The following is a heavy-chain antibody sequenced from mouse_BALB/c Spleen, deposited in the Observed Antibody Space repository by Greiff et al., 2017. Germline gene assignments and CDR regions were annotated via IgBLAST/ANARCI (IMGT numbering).Heavy chain of an antibody. CDR2: INPSSGYT. Sequence: QVQLQQSAAELARPGASVKMSCKASGYTFTSYTMHWVKQRPGQGLEWIGYINPSSGYTEYNQKFKDKTTLTADKSSSTAYMQLSSLTSEDSAVYYCAREVARDWYFDVWGAGTTVTVSS. CDR3: AREVARDWYFDV. CDR1: GYTFTSYT. V-gene: IGHV1-4*02. J-gene: IGHJ1*01. D-gene: IGHD1-1*01.